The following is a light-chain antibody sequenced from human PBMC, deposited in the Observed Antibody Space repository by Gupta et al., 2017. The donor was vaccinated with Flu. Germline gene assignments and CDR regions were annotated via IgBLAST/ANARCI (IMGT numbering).Light chain of an antibody. J-gene: IGKJ4*01. V-gene: IGKV2-28*01. CDR1: RCLRNSNDYNF. Sequence: APAGAAAFCCCCSRRCLRNSNDYNFLGWYQQKPGQAPLLMIYGGSRGAGGVPDRFSGSGCGTYFTLIISIEEADDVVVYYWKQVLQTPITFGGGTKVEIK. CDR2: GGS. CDR3: KQVLQTPIT.